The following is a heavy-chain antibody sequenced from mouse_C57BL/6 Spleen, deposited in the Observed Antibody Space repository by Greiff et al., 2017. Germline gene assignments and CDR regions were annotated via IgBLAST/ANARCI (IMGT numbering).Heavy chain of an antibody. CDR3: ARTGYGYPWFAY. D-gene: IGHD2-2*01. CDR1: GYTFTDYN. J-gene: IGHJ3*01. CDR2: INPNNGGT. V-gene: IGHV1-22*01. Sequence: VQLQQSGPELVKPGASVKMSCKASGYTFTDYNMHWVKQSHGKSLEWIGYINPNNGGTSYNQKFKGKATLTVNKSSSTAYMELRSLTSEDSAVYYCARTGYGYPWFAYWGQGTLVTVSA.